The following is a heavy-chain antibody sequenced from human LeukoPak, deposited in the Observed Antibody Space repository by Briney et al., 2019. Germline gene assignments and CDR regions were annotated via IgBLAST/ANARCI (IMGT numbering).Heavy chain of an antibody. CDR1: GFTFGDYV. Sequence: GGSLRLSCTASGFTFGDYVMSWLRQAPGKGLEGVGFIRSKAYGGTTEYAASVKGRFTISRDDSKSISYLQMNSLKTEDTAVYYCTRGYYDSSGEGDYWGQGTLVTVSS. CDR3: TRGYYDSSGEGDY. CDR2: IRSKAYGGTT. J-gene: IGHJ4*02. V-gene: IGHV3-49*03. D-gene: IGHD3-22*01.